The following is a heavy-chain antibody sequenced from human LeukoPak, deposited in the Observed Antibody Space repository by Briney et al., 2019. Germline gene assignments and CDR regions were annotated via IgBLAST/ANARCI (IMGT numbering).Heavy chain of an antibody. CDR1: GFTFSSHG. J-gene: IGHJ5*02. Sequence: QPGRSLRLSCAASGFTFSSHGMHWVRQAPGKGLEWVAVIWYDGSNKYYADSVKGRFTISRDNSKNTLYLQLSRLRAEDSAVYYCARDGSQSCSAGSCDWFDPWGQGALVTVSS. CDR2: IWYDGSNK. V-gene: IGHV3-33*01. D-gene: IGHD2-15*01. CDR3: ARDGSQSCSAGSCDWFDP.